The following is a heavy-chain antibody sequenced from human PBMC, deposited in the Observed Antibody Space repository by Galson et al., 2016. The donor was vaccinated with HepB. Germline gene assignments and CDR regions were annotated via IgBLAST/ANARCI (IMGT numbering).Heavy chain of an antibody. CDR1: GGSVTASPYY. Sequence: SETLSLTCTVPGGSVTASPYYHAWIRQPPGKGLEWIGTLSYSGSAYYNPSLKSHFTISMGAARNQFSLQLTSVTAADTAVYYCARLFVSGRKYDAFDIWGQGTVVTVSS. D-gene: IGHD3-16*01. J-gene: IGHJ3*02. V-gene: IGHV4-39*01. CDR3: ARLFVSGRKYDAFDI. CDR2: LSYSGSA.